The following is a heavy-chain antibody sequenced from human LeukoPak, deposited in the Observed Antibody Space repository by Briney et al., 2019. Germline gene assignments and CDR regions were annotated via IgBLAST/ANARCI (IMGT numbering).Heavy chain of an antibody. J-gene: IGHJ6*02. CDR3: ASGAGYYYNDMDV. Sequence: PGGSLRLSCAASGFTLSNYEMNWVRQAPGKGLEWVSYISSSGNTIYYADSVKGRFTISRDNAKNSLYLQMNSLRAEDTAVYYCASGAGYYYNDMDVWGQGTTVTVSS. CDR2: ISSSGNTI. D-gene: IGHD3-10*01. V-gene: IGHV3-48*03. CDR1: GFTLSNYE.